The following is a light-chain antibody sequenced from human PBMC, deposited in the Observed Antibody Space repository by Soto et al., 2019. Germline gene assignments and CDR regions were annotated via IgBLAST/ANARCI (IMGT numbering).Light chain of an antibody. CDR3: QQIFDSPIT. CDR1: QVISTS. CDR2: AAS. J-gene: IGKJ5*01. V-gene: IGKV1-9*01. Sequence: DIQLTQSPSFLSPSIGESVTITCRASQVISTSLAWYQVKPGKAPKLLIYAASTLESGVPSRFRATVSGTEFSLTITSLQHEDFATYYCQQIFDSPITFGQGTRLEIK.